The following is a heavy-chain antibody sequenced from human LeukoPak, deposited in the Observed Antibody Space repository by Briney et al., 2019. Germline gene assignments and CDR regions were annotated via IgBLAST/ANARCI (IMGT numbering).Heavy chain of an antibody. V-gene: IGHV4-4*07. D-gene: IGHD6-13*01. CDR3: ARGIADPYSFDS. CDR1: GGSINFYY. Sequence: SETLSLTCTVSGGSINFYYWSWIRQPAGKGLEWIGRIYSTGSTNYSPSLKGRVTMSVDKSKNQFSLNLSSVTAADTAVYYCARGIADPYSFDSWGQGTLVTVSS. J-gene: IGHJ4*02. CDR2: IYSTGST.